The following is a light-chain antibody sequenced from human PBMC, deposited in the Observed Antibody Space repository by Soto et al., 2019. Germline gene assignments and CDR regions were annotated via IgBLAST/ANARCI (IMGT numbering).Light chain of an antibody. CDR2: AAS. Sequence: DVQMTQSPSSLSASVGDRVTITCRASQSISNYLNWYQQKPGKAPKLLIYAASSMQSGVPSRFSGSGSETDFTLTISSLQPDDSATSYCQQSFSPLWTFGQGTKVEV. J-gene: IGKJ1*01. CDR1: QSISNY. CDR3: QQSFSPLWT. V-gene: IGKV1-39*01.